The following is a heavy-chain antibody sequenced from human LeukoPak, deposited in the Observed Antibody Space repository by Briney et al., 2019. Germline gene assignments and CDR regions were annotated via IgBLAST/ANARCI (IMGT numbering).Heavy chain of an antibody. V-gene: IGHV4-34*01. CDR2: INHSGST. J-gene: IGHJ4*02. CDR3: ARALPPAY. Sequence: GSLRLSCAASGFTFSNAYMNWVRQPPGKGLEWIGEINHSGSTNYNPSLKSRVTISVDTSKNQFSLKLSSVTAADTAVYYCARALPPAYWGQGTLVTVSS. CDR1: GFTFSNAY.